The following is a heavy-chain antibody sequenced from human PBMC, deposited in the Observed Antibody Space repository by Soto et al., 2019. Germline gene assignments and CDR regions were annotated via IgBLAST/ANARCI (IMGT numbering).Heavy chain of an antibody. D-gene: IGHD2-2*01. Sequence: TLPLPCTPGPGSVRGPHYHKPSNRQHPGKGLEWMGYIYDRGNTYYRPSLKSRVSISIDTSQNQFSLRLNSVTAADTAVYYCARSGYGSSDFDHWGQGTLVTVSS. V-gene: IGHV4-31*03. CDR1: PGSVRGPHYH. CDR2: IYDRGNT. CDR3: ARSGYGSSDFDH. J-gene: IGHJ4*01.